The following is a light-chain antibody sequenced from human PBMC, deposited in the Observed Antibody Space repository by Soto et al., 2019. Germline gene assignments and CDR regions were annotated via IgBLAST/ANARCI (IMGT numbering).Light chain of an antibody. Sequence: DIQRTKSQASLSASVGDRVTITFRASQGISTYLVWYQQKPGKVPKLLIYAASTLQSGVPSRFSGSGSGTDFTLTISSLQPEDVATYYCQNYTGAPWTFGQGTKVEIK. CDR1: QGISTY. V-gene: IGKV1-27*01. CDR3: QNYTGAPWT. J-gene: IGKJ1*01. CDR2: AAS.